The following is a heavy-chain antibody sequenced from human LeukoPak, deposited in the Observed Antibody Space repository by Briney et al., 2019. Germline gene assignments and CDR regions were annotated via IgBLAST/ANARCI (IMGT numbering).Heavy chain of an antibody. D-gene: IGHD4-17*01. Sequence: GGSLRLSCAASGFTFSSYWMHWVRQAPGKGLVWVSRINSDGSSTTYADSVKGRFTISRDNAKNTLYLQMNSLRAEDTAVYYCASTTGTYRFDPWGQGTLVTVSS. CDR3: ASTTGTYRFDP. V-gene: IGHV3-74*01. J-gene: IGHJ5*02. CDR2: INSDGSST. CDR1: GFTFSSYW.